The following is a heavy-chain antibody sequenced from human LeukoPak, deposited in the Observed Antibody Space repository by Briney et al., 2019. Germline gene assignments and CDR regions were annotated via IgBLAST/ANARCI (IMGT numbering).Heavy chain of an antibody. D-gene: IGHD3-22*01. V-gene: IGHV4-30-2*01. CDR3: ARDDSSGYCAFDI. CDR1: GGSISSGGYY. Sequence: SQTLSLTCTVSGGSISSGGYYWSWIRQPPGKGLEWIGCIYHSGSTYYNPSLKSRVTISVDRSKNQFSLKLSSVTAADTAVYYCARDDSSGYCAFDIWGQGTMVTVSS. J-gene: IGHJ3*02. CDR2: IYHSGST.